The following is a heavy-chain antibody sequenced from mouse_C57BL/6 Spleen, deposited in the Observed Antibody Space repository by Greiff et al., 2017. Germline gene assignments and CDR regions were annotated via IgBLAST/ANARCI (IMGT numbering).Heavy chain of an antibody. CDR2: INPSSGYT. V-gene: IGHV1-7*01. Sequence: QVQLQQSGAELVKPGASVKLSCKASGYTFTSYWMHWVNQRPGQGLEWIGNINPSSGYTKYNQKFKDKATLTADKSSSTAYMQLSSLTSEDSAVYYCARSPSDDGYYWYFEVWGPGTTVTVSA. J-gene: IGHJ1*01. CDR1: GYTFTSYW. CDR3: ARSPSDDGYYWYFEV. D-gene: IGHD2-3*01.